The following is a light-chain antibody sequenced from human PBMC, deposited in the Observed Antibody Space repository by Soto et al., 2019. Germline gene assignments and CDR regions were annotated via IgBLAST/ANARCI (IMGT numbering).Light chain of an antibody. CDR2: GAS. CDR3: QQFNSYSPGA. J-gene: IGKJ1*01. Sequence: EIVLTQSPGTLSLSPGERATLSCRASQSVSSNLAWYQQKPGQAPRLLIYGASTRATGIPARFSGSGSGTEFTLTISSLQPDDFATYYCQQFNSYSPGAFGQGTKVDIK. CDR1: QSVSSN. V-gene: IGKV3-15*01.